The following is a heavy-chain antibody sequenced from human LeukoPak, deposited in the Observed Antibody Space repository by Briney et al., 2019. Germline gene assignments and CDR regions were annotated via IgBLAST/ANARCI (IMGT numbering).Heavy chain of an antibody. Sequence: GSLRLSCAASGFTVSSNYMNWVRQAPGKGLEWVSSISSSSSYIYYADSVKGRFTISRDNAKNSLYLQMNSLRAEDTAVYYCARELGDGYNFGDYWGQGTLVTVSS. V-gene: IGHV3-21*01. D-gene: IGHD5-24*01. CDR2: ISSSSSYI. J-gene: IGHJ4*02. CDR3: ARELGDGYNFGDY. CDR1: GFTVSSNY.